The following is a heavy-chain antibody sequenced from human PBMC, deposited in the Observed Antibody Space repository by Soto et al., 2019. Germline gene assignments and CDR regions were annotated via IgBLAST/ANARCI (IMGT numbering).Heavy chain of an antibody. CDR2: IIPIFGTA. V-gene: IGHV1-69*06. D-gene: IGHD5-18*01. CDR1: GGTFSSYA. CDR3: ASRLGSYGWYYFDY. Sequence: QVLLVQSGAVVKKPGSSVKVSCKASGGTFSSYAISWVRQAPGQGLEWMGGIIPIFGTANYAQKFQGRVTITADKSTSTAYMELSSLRSEDTAVYYCASRLGSYGWYYFDYWGQGTLVTVSS. J-gene: IGHJ4*02.